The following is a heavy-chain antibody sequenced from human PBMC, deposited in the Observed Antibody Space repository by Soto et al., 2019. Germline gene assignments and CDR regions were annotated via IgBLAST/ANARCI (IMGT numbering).Heavy chain of an antibody. V-gene: IGHV4-38-2*01. CDR2: IYHSGST. CDR1: GYSISSGYY. Sequence: ETLCLTCAVSGYSISSGYYWGWIRQPPGKGLEWIGTIYHSGSTYYNPSLKSRVTISVDTSKNQFSLKLSSVAAADKAVYYCARVLYCSGGSCSHLRGMDVWGYWTTFS. CDR3: ARVLYCSGGSCSHLRGMDV. J-gene: IGHJ6*02. D-gene: IGHD2-15*01.